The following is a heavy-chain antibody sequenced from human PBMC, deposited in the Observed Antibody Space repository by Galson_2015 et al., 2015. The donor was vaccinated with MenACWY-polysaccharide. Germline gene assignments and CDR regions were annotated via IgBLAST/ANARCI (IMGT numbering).Heavy chain of an antibody. Sequence: ETLSLTCAVSGASISRSDWWSWVRQPPGKGLEWIGEISHGGSTNYNPSLKSRVTLSLDKSKNQLSLKLSSVTAADTAVYYCARKFDSWGQGILVTVPS. J-gene: IGHJ4*02. CDR2: ISHGGST. V-gene: IGHV4-4*02. CDR1: GASISRSDW. CDR3: ARKFDS.